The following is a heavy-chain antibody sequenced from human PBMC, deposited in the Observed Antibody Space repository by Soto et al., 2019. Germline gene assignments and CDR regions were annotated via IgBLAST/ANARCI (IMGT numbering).Heavy chain of an antibody. V-gene: IGHV1-3*05. CDR1: GYTFTGYA. CDR3: ARAVAVAADFDY. D-gene: IGHD6-19*01. Sequence: QVQLVQSGAEEKKPGASVKVSCKASGYTFTGYAMHWVRQAPGQRLEWMGWINAGNGNIKYSQKFQGRVTITRDTSASAAYMELSSLSSEDTAVYYCARAVAVAADFDYWGQGTLVTVSS. J-gene: IGHJ4*02. CDR2: INAGNGNI.